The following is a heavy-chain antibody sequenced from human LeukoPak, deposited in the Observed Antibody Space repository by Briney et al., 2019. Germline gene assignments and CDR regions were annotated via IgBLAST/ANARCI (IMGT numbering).Heavy chain of an antibody. J-gene: IGHJ6*04. CDR2: ISGRGSST. CDR3: AKSLYGGMDV. CDR1: GFTFSSYA. Sequence: PGGSLRLSCAASGFTFSSYAMTWVRQAPGKGLECVSGISGRGSSTSYADSVKGRFTISRDNSKNTLYLQINSLRAEDTAVYYCAKSLYGGMDVWGRGTTVTVSS. V-gene: IGHV3-23*01. D-gene: IGHD3-16*02.